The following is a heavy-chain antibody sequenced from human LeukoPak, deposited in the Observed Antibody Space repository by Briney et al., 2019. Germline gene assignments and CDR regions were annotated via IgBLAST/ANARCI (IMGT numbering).Heavy chain of an antibody. CDR2: IIPILGIA. J-gene: IGHJ4*02. CDR3: ATNYYDSSGPKYYFDY. D-gene: IGHD3-22*01. CDR1: GGTFSSYA. Sequence: AVKVSCKASGGTFSSYAISWVRQAPGQGLEWMGRIIPILGIANYAQKFQGRVTITADKSTSTAYMELSSLRSEDTAVYYCATNYYDSSGPKYYFDYWGQGTLVTVSS. V-gene: IGHV1-69*04.